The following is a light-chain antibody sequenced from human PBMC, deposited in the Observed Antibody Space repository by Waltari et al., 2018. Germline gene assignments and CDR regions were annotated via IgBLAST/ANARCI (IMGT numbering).Light chain of an antibody. CDR3: QQYGSSPRT. V-gene: IGKV3-20*01. CDR1: QSVGSNY. CDR2: GAS. J-gene: IGKJ1*01. Sequence: EIVLTQSPGALSLSPGEGATLSCRASQSVGSNYLAWYQQKPGQAPRLLIYGASSRATGIPDRFSGSGSGTDFTLTISRLQPEDCAVYYCQQYGSSPRTFGQRTKVEIK.